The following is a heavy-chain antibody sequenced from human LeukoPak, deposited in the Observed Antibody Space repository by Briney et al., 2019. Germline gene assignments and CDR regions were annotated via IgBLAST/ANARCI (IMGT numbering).Heavy chain of an antibody. Sequence: GGSLRLSCAASGFTFSSYDIHWVRQAPGKGLEWVGRIKSKTDGGTTDYAAPVKGRFTISRDDSKNTLYLQMNSLKTEDTAVYYCTTTLVPAAPYYFDYWGQGTLVTVSS. J-gene: IGHJ4*02. CDR3: TTTLVPAAPYYFDY. CDR1: GFTFSSYD. V-gene: IGHV3-15*01. D-gene: IGHD2-2*01. CDR2: IKSKTDGGTT.